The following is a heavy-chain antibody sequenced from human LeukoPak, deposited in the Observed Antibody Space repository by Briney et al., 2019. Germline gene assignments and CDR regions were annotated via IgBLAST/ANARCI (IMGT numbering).Heavy chain of an antibody. J-gene: IGHJ4*02. Sequence: GGSLRLSCAASGFTFNSYSMTWVRQAPGKGLEWVAYISGSSSSIYYADSVRGRFTISRDNAKNSLYLEMNSLRDEDTAVYYCARSGQSGYDYFEYWGQGTLVTVSS. V-gene: IGHV3-48*02. D-gene: IGHD5-12*01. CDR1: GFTFNSYS. CDR2: ISGSSSSI. CDR3: ARSGQSGYDYFEY.